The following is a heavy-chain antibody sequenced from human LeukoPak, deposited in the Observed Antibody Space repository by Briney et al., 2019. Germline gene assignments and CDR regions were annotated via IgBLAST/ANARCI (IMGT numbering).Heavy chain of an antibody. CDR1: GFTVSSNY. J-gene: IGHJ6*02. CDR2: IYDGGST. Sequence: GSLRLSCAASGFTVSSNYMSWVRQAPGKGLEWVPVIYDGGSTYYADSVKGRFTISRDNSKNTLYLQMNSLRAEDTAVYYCARDLGRAGVYYYYGMDVWGQGTTVTVSS. V-gene: IGHV3-53*01. D-gene: IGHD3-10*01. CDR3: ARDLGRAGVYYYYGMDV.